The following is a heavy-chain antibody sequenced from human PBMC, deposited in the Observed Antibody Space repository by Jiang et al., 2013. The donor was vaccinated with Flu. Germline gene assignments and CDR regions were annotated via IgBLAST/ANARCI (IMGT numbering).Heavy chain of an antibody. CDR1: GFTFTTYA. D-gene: IGHD3-3*01. CDR3: AKAVMDFWSGPHL. V-gene: IGHV3-23*01. J-gene: IGHJ4*02. CDR2: ISGSGIGT. Sequence: QLLESGGGLVQPGGSLRLSCAASGFTFTTYAMSWVRQAPGKGLEWVSTISGSGIGTYYADSVRGRFTISRDNSKNTLYLQVNSLRAEDTAVYYCAKAVMDFWSGPHLGGQGTLVTVSS.